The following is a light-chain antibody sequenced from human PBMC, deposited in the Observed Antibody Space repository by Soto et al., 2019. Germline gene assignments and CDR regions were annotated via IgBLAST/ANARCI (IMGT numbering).Light chain of an antibody. V-gene: IGLV2-14*02. CDR3: SSYAGDNNLYI. Sequence: QSVLTQPASVSGSPGQSITISCTGTSSDVGSYNLVSWYQQHPGKAPKLMIYEGSKRPSGVSNRFSGSKSGNTASLTISGLQAEDEADYYCSSYAGDNNLYIFGTGTKLTVL. CDR2: EGS. J-gene: IGLJ1*01. CDR1: SSDVGSYNL.